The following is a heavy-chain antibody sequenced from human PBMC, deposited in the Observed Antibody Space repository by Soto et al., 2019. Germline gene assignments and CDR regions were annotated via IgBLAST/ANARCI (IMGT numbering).Heavy chain of an antibody. Sequence: DVQLVGSGGGLVQPGGSLRLSCAASGFTFSSYEMNWVRQAPGRGLEWISFITSSGRTMAYGDSVKGRFTVSRDNADNSLFLQMNGLRVEDTAIYYCVRQAFSYSYSHPYFFDYWGQGTLVTVSS. CDR2: ITSSGRTM. V-gene: IGHV3-48*03. D-gene: IGHD3-10*01. CDR3: VRQAFSYSYSHPYFFDY. J-gene: IGHJ4*02. CDR1: GFTFSSYE.